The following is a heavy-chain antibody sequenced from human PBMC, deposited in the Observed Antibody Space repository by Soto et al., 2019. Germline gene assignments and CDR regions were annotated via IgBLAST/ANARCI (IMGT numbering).Heavy chain of an antibody. D-gene: IGHD4-4*01. CDR1: GYSSSSHY. V-gene: IGHV4-59*11. Sequence: SETLSLTCTVSGYSSSSHYWNWIRQPPGKGLEWIGHIYDKGNTNYNPSLRTRVTISLDTSKRQFSLRLTSVTAADTARYFCARSTVRHAFDIWGQGTVVTVAS. CDR2: IYDKGNT. CDR3: ARSTVRHAFDI. J-gene: IGHJ3*02.